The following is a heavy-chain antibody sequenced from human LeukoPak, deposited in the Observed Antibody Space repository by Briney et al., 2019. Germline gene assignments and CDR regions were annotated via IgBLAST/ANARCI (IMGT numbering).Heavy chain of an antibody. CDR3: AKDQFRPMVRGVITYYYHGMDV. CDR2: ISYDGRDK. V-gene: IGHV3-30*18. CDR1: GFTFSGYW. Sequence: GGSLRLSCAASGFTFSGYWMHWVRQAPGKGLEWVAVISYDGRDKYYAGSVKGRFTVSRDNSRNTLFLQMNSLRAEDTAVYYCAKDQFRPMVRGVITYYYHGMDVWGKGTTVTVSS. J-gene: IGHJ6*04. D-gene: IGHD3-10*01.